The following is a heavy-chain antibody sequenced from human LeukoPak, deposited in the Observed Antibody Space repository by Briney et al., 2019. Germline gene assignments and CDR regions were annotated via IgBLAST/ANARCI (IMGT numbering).Heavy chain of an antibody. CDR3: ARGPSGSSLPGS. J-gene: IGHJ5*02. Sequence: PGGSLRLSCAASGFIFSDYFMSWLRQAPGKGLEWVSYISDTGTTIYYADSVKGRFTISRDNAENSVYLQMSSLRPEDTAVYYCARGPSGSSLPGSWGQGTLVTVSS. D-gene: IGHD5-12*01. CDR1: GFIFSDYF. CDR2: ISDTGTTI. V-gene: IGHV3-11*01.